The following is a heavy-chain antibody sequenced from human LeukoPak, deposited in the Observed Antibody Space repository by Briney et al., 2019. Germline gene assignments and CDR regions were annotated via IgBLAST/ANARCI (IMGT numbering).Heavy chain of an antibody. CDR2: IYYGGYT. V-gene: IGHV4-39*01. CDR3: VRLATPTDDAFDI. CDR1: GGSISSDRHY. J-gene: IGHJ3*02. Sequence: SETLSLTCTVSGGSISSDRHYWGWIRHPPGKGLEWIGSIYYGGYTHYNTSLNSRVTISVDTSRNQFSLKLRSVTAADAAVYYCVRLATPTDDAFDIWGQGTMVTVSS. D-gene: IGHD1-26*01.